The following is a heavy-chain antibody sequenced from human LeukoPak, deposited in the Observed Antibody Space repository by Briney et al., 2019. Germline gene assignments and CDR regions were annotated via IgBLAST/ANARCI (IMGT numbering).Heavy chain of an antibody. CDR2: ISSSSSAI. J-gene: IGHJ4*02. D-gene: IGHD7-27*01. V-gene: IGHV3-11*04. CDR1: GFTFSDYY. Sequence: KPGGSLRLSCAASGFTFSDYYMSWIREATGKGLEWVSYISSSSSAIYYADSVKGRFTMSRDDAKNSLYLHMNSLRDEDTAVYYCARDRPNWGIDCWGQGTLVTVSS. CDR3: ARDRPNWGIDC.